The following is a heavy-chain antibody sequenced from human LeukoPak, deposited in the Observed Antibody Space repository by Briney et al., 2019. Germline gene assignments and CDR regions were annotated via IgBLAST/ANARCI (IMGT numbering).Heavy chain of an antibody. D-gene: IGHD2-2*01. CDR3: ASVGYCSSTSCPGIAY. CDR2: IYSGGST. CDR1: GFTVSSNY. V-gene: IGHV3-53*01. Sequence: GGSLRLSCAASGFTVSSNYMSWVRQVPGKGLEWVSVIYSGGSTYYADSVKGRFTISRDNSKNTLYLQMNSLRAEDTAVYYCASVGYCSSTSCPGIAYWGQGTLVTVSS. J-gene: IGHJ4*02.